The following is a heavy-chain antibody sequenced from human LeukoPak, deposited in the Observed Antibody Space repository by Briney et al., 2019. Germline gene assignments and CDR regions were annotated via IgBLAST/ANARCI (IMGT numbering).Heavy chain of an antibody. CDR2: ISSSSSTI. CDR3: ARGKGYSSSWYLIDY. D-gene: IGHD6-13*01. CDR1: GFTFSSYS. Sequence: PGGSLRLSCAASGFTFSSYSMNWVRQAPGKGLEWVSYISSSSSTIYYADSVKGRFTTSRGNAKNSLYLQMNSLRAEDTAVYYCARGKGYSSSWYLIDYWGQGTLVTVSS. J-gene: IGHJ4*02. V-gene: IGHV3-48*01.